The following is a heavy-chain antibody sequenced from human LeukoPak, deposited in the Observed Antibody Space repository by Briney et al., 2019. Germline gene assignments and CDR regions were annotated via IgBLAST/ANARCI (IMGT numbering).Heavy chain of an antibody. CDR3: AKDYSSGWYSYYFDY. J-gene: IGHJ4*02. CDR1: GFTFSSYG. D-gene: IGHD6-19*01. V-gene: IGHV3-23*01. CDR2: ISGSGGST. Sequence: AGGSLRLSCAASGFTFSSYGMSWVRQAPGKGLEWVSAISGSGGSTYYADSVKGRFTISRDNSKNTLYLQMNNLRAEDTAVYYCAKDYSSGWYSYYFDYWGQGTLVTVSS.